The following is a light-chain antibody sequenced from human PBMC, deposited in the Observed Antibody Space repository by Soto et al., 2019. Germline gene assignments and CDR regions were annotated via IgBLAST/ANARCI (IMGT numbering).Light chain of an antibody. CDR1: QSVSSN. V-gene: IGKV3D-15*02. CDR3: HQDFNLPWT. CDR2: GAS. J-gene: IGKJ1*01. Sequence: EILMTQSPATLSMSPGERATLSCRASQSVSSNLAWYQQKPGQAPRLLIYGASTRATGIPVRFSGSGSGTDFTLTISSLQPEDFEVYFCHQDFNLPWTFGQGTKVDIK.